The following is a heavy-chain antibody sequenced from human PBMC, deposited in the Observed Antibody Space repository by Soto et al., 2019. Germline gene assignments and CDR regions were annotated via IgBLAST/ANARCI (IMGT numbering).Heavy chain of an antibody. CDR1: GYTFTSYG. D-gene: IGHD3-22*01. Sequence: QVQLVQSGAEVKKPGASVKVSCKASGYTFTSYGISWVRQAPGQGLEWMGWISAYNGNTNYAQKLQGRVTMTTDTATSTAYMELRSLRSDDTAVYYCASGDSSGLHYYYGMDVWGQGTTVTVSS. CDR3: ASGDSSGLHYYYGMDV. CDR2: ISAYNGNT. V-gene: IGHV1-18*01. J-gene: IGHJ6*02.